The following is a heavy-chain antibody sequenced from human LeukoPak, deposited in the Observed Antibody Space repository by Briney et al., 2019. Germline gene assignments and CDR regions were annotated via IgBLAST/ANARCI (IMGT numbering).Heavy chain of an antibody. CDR3: ARASETFVVVTAISFDY. CDR1: GFTFTNAW. J-gene: IGHJ4*02. D-gene: IGHD2-21*02. CDR2: ISSSSSTI. V-gene: IGHV3-48*02. Sequence: LSGGSLRLSCAASGFTFTNAWMTWVRQAPGKGLEWVSYISSSSSTIYYADSVKGRFTISRDNAKNSLYLQMNSLRDEDTAVYYCARASETFVVVTAISFDYWGQGTLVTVSS.